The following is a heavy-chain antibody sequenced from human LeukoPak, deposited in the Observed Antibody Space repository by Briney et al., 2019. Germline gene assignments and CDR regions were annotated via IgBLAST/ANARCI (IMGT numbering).Heavy chain of an antibody. CDR2: IYYSGSA. CDR3: ARGAGDYALTTLDY. D-gene: IGHD4-17*01. J-gene: IGHJ4*02. CDR1: GGSISSSSYY. Sequence: SETLSLTCTVSGGSISSSSYYWGWIRQPPGKGLEWIGSIYYSGSAYYNPSLKSRVTISVDTSKNQFSLRMSSVTAADTAVYYCARGAGDYALTTLDYWGQGALVSVSS. V-gene: IGHV4-39*01.